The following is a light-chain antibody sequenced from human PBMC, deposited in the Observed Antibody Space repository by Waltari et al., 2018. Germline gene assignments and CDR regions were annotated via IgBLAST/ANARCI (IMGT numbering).Light chain of an antibody. J-gene: IGLJ2*01. CDR3: CSHTGGSTFVI. V-gene: IGLV2-23*02. CDR1: NSDLGTYNF. CDR2: DVS. Sequence: QSALTQPASVSGAPGQSITISCPGRNSDLGTYNFVSWYQQHPDKAPKLMIYDVSKRPSGVSNRFSGSKSGNTASLTISGLQAEDEADYYCCSHTGGSTFVIFGGGTKLTVL.